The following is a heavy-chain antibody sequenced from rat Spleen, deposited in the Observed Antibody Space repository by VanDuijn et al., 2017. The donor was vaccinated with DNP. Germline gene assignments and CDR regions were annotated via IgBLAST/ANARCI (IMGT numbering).Heavy chain of an antibody. CDR1: GFSLTSYH. Sequence: QVQLKESGPGLVQPSQTLSLTCTVSGFSLTSYHVHWVRQPPGKGLEWMGRIQTGGSTDYNSALKSRLSISRDTSKSQVFLKMNSVQTEDTAMYFCAGGSGDWGQGVMVTVSS. J-gene: IGHJ2*01. V-gene: IGHV2-27*01. CDR3: AGGSGD. CDR2: IQTGGST.